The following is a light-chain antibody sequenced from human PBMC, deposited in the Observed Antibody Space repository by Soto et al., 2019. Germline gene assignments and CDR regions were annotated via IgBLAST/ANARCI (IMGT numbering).Light chain of an antibody. V-gene: IGKV3-15*01. CDR3: QQYNDWPQIT. CDR2: DVS. CDR1: QSARIS. J-gene: IGKJ5*01. Sequence: ETVMTQSPATLSVSPGERATLSCRASQSARISLGWYQQKPGQAPRLLIYDVSTRATGVPARFSGSGSGTEFTLTISSPQSEDFATYYCQQYNDWPQITFGQGTRLEIK.